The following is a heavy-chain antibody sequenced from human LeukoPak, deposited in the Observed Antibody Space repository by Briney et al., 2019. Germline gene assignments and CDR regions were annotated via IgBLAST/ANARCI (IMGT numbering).Heavy chain of an antibody. CDR3: ARRHRLTSLDY. J-gene: IGHJ4*02. Sequence: SETLSLTCSVSGGSISSTSYYWGWIRQPPGKGLEWIGTIHYGGSTYYNPSLKSRVTFSIDTSKNQFSLKLSSVTAADTAVYYGARRHRLTSLDYWGQGTLVTVSS. D-gene: IGHD2-2*01. CDR2: IHYGGST. V-gene: IGHV4-39*01. CDR1: GGSISSTSYY.